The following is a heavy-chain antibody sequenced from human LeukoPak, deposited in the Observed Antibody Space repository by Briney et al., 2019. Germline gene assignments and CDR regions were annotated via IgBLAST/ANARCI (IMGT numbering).Heavy chain of an antibody. CDR2: IREDGGHT. CDR3: ARDSSNDYNFWSGYYTNYMDV. Sequence: GGSLRLSCVTSGFTFTNHWMSWARQAPGKGLEWVANIREDGGHTNYVDSVKGRFTISRDNAQNSLYLQMNSLRGEDTAVYYCARDSSNDYNFWSGYYTNYMDVWGKGTTVTVSS. J-gene: IGHJ6*03. V-gene: IGHV3-7*01. D-gene: IGHD3-3*01. CDR1: GFTFTNHW.